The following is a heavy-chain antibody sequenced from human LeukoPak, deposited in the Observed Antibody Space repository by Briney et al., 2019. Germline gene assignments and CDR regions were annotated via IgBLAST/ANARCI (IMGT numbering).Heavy chain of an antibody. CDR2: IIPISGTT. D-gene: IGHD2-21*01. J-gene: IGHJ5*02. Sequence: SVKVSCKASGGTFSSYAISWVRQAPGQGLEWMGKIIPISGTTNYAQKFQGRVTFTADESTSTAYMELSSLRSEDTALYYCARKLRLGGNWFDPWGQGTLVTVAS. CDR1: GGTFSSYA. CDR3: ARKLRLGGNWFDP. V-gene: IGHV1-69*13.